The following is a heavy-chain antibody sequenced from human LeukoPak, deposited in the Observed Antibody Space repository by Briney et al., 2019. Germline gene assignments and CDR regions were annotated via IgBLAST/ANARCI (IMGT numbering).Heavy chain of an antibody. CDR2: IYSGGST. Sequence: GGSLRLSCAASGFTISSNYMSWVRQAPGKGLEWVSVIYSGGSTYYADSVKGRFTISKDNSKNTLYLQMNSLRAEDTAVYYCASRITMVRGDPMEDYWGQGTLVTVSS. V-gene: IGHV3-53*01. CDR1: GFTISSNY. J-gene: IGHJ4*02. D-gene: IGHD3-10*01. CDR3: ASRITMVRGDPMEDY.